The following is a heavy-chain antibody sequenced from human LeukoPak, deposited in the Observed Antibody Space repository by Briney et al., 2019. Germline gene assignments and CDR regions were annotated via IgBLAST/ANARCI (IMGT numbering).Heavy chain of an antibody. J-gene: IGHJ6*03. CDR2: INPSGGST. CDR1: GYTFTSYY. V-gene: IGHV1-46*01. Sequence: ASVKVSCKASGYTFTSYYMHWVRQAPGQGLEWMGIINPSGGSTSYAQKFQGRVTVTRDTSTSTVYMELSSPRSDDTAVYYCARGPRITLVRGGQWYFYMDVWGKGTTVTVSS. D-gene: IGHD3-10*01. CDR3: ARGPRITLVRGGQWYFYMDV.